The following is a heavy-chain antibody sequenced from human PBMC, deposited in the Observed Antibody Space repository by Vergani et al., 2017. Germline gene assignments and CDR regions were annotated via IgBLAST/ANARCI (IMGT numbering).Heavy chain of an antibody. CDR1: GYTFTSYG. Sequence: QVQLVQSGAEVKKPGASVKVSCKASGYTFTSYGISWVRQAPGQGLEWMGWISAYNGNTNYAQKLQGRVTMTTDTSTITAYMELRCLRSADTAVYYCAREVPGYCTNGVCSYYYYYGMDVWGQGTTVTVSS. CDR2: ISAYNGNT. J-gene: IGHJ6*02. D-gene: IGHD2-8*01. V-gene: IGHV1-18*01. CDR3: AREVPGYCTNGVCSYYYYYGMDV.